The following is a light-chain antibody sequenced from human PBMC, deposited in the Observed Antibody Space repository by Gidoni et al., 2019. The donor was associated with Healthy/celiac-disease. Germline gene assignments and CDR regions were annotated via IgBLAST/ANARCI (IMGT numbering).Light chain of an antibody. CDR1: SSDVGSYNL. J-gene: IGLJ2*01. CDR3: CSYAGSSTVV. CDR2: EGS. V-gene: IGLV2-23*01. Sequence: QSALTPPASVSGSPCQSITISCTGTSSDVGSYNLVSWYQQHPGKAPKLMIYEGSKRPSGVSNRFSGAKSGNTASLTVSGLQAEDEADYYCCSYAGSSTVVFGGGTKLTVL.